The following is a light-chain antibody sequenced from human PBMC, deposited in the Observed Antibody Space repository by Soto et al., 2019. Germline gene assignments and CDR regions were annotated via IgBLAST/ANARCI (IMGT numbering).Light chain of an antibody. V-gene: IGLV1-51*01. CDR3: GTWDSDLSAEV. Sequence: QSVLTQPPSVSAAPGQKVTISCSGSSSNIGTNYVSWYQQLPGRAPKLVIFDNSKRPSGIPDRFSGSKSGSSATLGVTRLQTGDEADYYCGTWDSDLSAEVFGGGTKLTVL. CDR1: SSNIGTNY. CDR2: DNS. J-gene: IGLJ3*02.